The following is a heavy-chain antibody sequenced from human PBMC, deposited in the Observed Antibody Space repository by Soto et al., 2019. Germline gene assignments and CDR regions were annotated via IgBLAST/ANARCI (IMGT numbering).Heavy chain of an antibody. V-gene: IGHV3-23*01. D-gene: IGHD1-26*01. CDR1: GFTFSSYA. Sequence: EVQLLESGGGLVQPGGSLRLSCAASGFTFSSYAMSWVRQAPGKGLEWVSVISGSGGSTYYADSVKGRFTISRDNSKNPLYLQMNSLRAEDTAGYSCAKRGSGSQFDYWGQGTLVPFSS. CDR3: AKRGSGSQFDY. J-gene: IGHJ4*02. CDR2: ISGSGGST.